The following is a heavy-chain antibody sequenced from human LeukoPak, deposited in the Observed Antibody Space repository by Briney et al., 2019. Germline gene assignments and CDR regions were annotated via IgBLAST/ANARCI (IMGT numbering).Heavy chain of an antibody. J-gene: IGHJ4*02. D-gene: IGHD6-6*01. CDR1: GFPFSSYA. CDR2: ISGSGGST. CDR3: AKDKEYSSSKFDY. V-gene: IGHV3-23*01. Sequence: GGSLRLSCAASGFPFSSYAMSWVRQAPGKGLEWVSAISGSGGSTYYADSVKGRFTISRDNSKNTLYLQMNSLRAEDTAVYYCAKDKEYSSSKFDYWGQGTLVTVSS.